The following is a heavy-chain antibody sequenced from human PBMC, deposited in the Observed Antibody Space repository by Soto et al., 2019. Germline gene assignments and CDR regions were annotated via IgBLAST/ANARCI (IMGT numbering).Heavy chain of an antibody. D-gene: IGHD6-25*01. J-gene: IGHJ4*02. Sequence: SETLSLTSSVSCDSMRGYHFYWGWIRQAPGKGLEWIGSAYFSGGNTYYSPSLKSRVSISVDTSKNEFSLRLTSLTAADTAVYFCAYGSSSAWIDYWGQGTLVTVSS. CDR2: AYFSGGNT. V-gene: IGHV4-39*01. CDR3: AYGSSSAWIDY. CDR1: CDSMRGYHFY.